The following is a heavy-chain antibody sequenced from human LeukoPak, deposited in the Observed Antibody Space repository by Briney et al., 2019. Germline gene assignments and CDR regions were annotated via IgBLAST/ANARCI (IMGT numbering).Heavy chain of an antibody. V-gene: IGHV1-2*02. J-gene: IGHJ6*03. D-gene: IGHD3-9*01. Sequence: VASVKVSCKASGYTFTGYYMHWVRQAPGQGLEWMGWINLKSGGTNSAEKFQVRVTMTRDTTTSTAYMELSRLRFGDTAVYYCARSHKRLDILTGYYPDYYYYYYMDVWGKGTTVTISS. CDR1: GYTFTGYY. CDR3: ARSHKRLDILTGYYPDYYYYYYMDV. CDR2: INLKSGGT.